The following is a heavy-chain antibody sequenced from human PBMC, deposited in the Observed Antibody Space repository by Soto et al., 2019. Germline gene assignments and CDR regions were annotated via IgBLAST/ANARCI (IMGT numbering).Heavy chain of an antibody. CDR2: ISAHTGSS. J-gene: IGHJ3*01. V-gene: IGHV1-18*01. Sequence: QVQLVQSGAEVKKPGASVKVSCKTSGYTFTSSGMSWVRQAPGQGLEWMGWISAHTGSSEYAQRFQRRVTMTTDRSTSTAYMELRGLRSDDTVVYYCARAFFYQGSDCRGDSFDAFDLWGPGTLVTVSS. CDR1: GYTFTSSG. CDR3: ARAFFYQGSDCRGDSFDAFDL. D-gene: IGHD2-21*01.